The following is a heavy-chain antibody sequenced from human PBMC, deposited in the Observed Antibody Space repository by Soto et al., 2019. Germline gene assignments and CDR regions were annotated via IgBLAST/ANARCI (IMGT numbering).Heavy chain of an antibody. CDR3: ARQSYSFGPSNFDY. CDR2: ISYSGST. V-gene: IGHV4-39*01. D-gene: IGHD5-18*01. Sequence: SETLSLTCTVSGCSISSRTYYSAWIRQPPGKGLEWIGSISYSGSTSHNLSLKSRTTISVDTSKNQFSLKLSSVTAADTAVYYCARQSYSFGPSNFDYWGQGTLVTVSS. CDR1: GCSISSRTYY. J-gene: IGHJ4*02.